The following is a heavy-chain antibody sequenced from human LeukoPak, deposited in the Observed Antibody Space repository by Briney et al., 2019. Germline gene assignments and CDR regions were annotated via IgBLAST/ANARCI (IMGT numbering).Heavy chain of an antibody. V-gene: IGHV1-2*02. CDR1: GYIFTDYF. J-gene: IGHJ5*02. CDR3: LVFWLDP. Sequence: ASVKVSCKASGYIFTDYFMHWVRQAPGQGLEWMGWIKSNSGDTNYAQKFQGRVTLTRDTSITTAYMELSSLTSDDTAIYHCLVFWLDPWGQGTLVTVSS. D-gene: IGHD3-10*01. CDR2: IKSNSGDT.